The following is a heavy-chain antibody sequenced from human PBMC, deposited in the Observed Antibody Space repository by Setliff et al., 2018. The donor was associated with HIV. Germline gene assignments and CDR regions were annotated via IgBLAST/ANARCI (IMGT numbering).Heavy chain of an antibody. CDR2: VVPTIHEA. V-gene: IGHV1-69*13. D-gene: IGHD3-22*01. Sequence: SVKVSCKASGVTFNYSFITWVRQAPGQGLEWMGGVVPTIHEATYAQKFQGRVTITADESATTVYMEMSGLTSEDTAIYYCARGADACGYFYRECFQHWGQGTLVTVSS. J-gene: IGHJ1*01. CDR3: ARGADACGYFYRECFQH. CDR1: GVTFNYSF.